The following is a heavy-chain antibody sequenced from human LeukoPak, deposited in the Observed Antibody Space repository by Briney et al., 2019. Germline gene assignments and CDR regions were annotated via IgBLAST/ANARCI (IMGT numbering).Heavy chain of an antibody. V-gene: IGHV4-39*01. CDR2: IYYSGST. CDR3: ARSGFSSGYYIGVGMDV. J-gene: IGHJ6*02. D-gene: IGHD3-3*01. Sequence: SETLSLTCTVSGGSISSSSYYWGWIRQPPGKGLEWIGSIYYSGSTYYNPSLKSRVTISVDTSKNQFSLMLSSVTAADTAVYYCARSGFSSGYYIGVGMDVWGQGTTVTVSS. CDR1: GGSISSSSYY.